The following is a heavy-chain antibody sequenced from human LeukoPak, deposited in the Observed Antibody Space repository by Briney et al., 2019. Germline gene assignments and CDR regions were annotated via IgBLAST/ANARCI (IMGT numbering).Heavy chain of an antibody. V-gene: IGHV3-43*02. CDR3: AKASLRGGGLLFLSKTYYYYMDV. CDR1: GFTFDDYA. J-gene: IGHJ6*03. D-gene: IGHD2-21*02. Sequence: GGSLRLSCAASGFTFDDYAMHWVRQAPGKGLEWVSLISGDGGSTYYADSVKGRFTISRDNSKNSLYLQMNSLRTEDTALYYCAKASLRGGGLLFLSKTYYYYMDVWGKGTTVTVSS. CDR2: ISGDGGST.